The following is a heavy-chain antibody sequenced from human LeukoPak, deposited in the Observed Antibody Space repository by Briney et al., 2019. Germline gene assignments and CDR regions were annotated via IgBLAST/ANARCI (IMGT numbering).Heavy chain of an antibody. CDR2: IYYSGGT. CDR3: AREVRDSSSSLDI. CDR1: GGSISSYF. J-gene: IGHJ3*02. Sequence: SETLSLTCIVSGGSISSYFWTWVRQAPGKGREWIGYIYYSGGTNYNPSLKSRVTISVDMSRNQISLNLSSVTPADTAVYYCAREVRDSSSSLDIWGQGTMVILSS. D-gene: IGHD6-6*01. V-gene: IGHV4-59*01.